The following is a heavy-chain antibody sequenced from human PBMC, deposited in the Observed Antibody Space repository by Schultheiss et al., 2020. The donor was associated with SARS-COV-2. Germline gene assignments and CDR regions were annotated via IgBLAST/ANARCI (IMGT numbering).Heavy chain of an antibody. CDR2: IRSKAYGGTT. CDR3: TRDSLRFLEWLSDYYYYYGMDV. D-gene: IGHD3-3*01. J-gene: IGHJ6*02. CDR1: GGSFSGYY. Sequence: LSLTCAVYGGSFSGYYWSWIRQPPGKGLEWVGFIRSKAYGGTTEYAASVKGRFTISRDDSKSIAYLQMNSLKTEDTAVYYCTRDSLRFLEWLSDYYYYYGMDVWGQGTTVTVSS. V-gene: IGHV3-49*03.